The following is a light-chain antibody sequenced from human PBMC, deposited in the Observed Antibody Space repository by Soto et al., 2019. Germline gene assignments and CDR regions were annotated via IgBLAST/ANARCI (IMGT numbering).Light chain of an antibody. Sequence: EIVLTQSPATLSLSPGERATLSCRASQSVSSYLAWYQQQPGQAPRLLIYDASNRATGIPARFSGGGSGTEFTITISSLEPEDFAAYYCQHRFNWPRFTFGQGTKLEIK. CDR3: QHRFNWPRFT. CDR1: QSVSSY. J-gene: IGKJ2*01. CDR2: DAS. V-gene: IGKV3-11*01.